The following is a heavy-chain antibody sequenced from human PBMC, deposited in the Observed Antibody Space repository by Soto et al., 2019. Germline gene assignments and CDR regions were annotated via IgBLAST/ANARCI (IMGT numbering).Heavy chain of an antibody. V-gene: IGHV3-23*01. Sequence: EVQLLESGGGLVQPGGSLRLSCAASGFTFSSYAMSWVRQAPGKGLEWVSAISGSGGSTYYADSVKGRFTISRDNSKNTLYLLMNSLRAEDTAVYYCAKDIEDIVVVPSAICNWLDPGGQGTLVTVSS. CDR3: AKDIEDIVVVPSAICNWLDP. J-gene: IGHJ5*02. CDR2: ISGSGGST. D-gene: IGHD2-2*02. CDR1: GFTFSSYA.